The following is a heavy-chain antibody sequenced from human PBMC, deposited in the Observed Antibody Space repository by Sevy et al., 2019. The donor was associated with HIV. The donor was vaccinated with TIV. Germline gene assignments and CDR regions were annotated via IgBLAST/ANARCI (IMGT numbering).Heavy chain of an antibody. D-gene: IGHD6-6*01. CDR2: IYTTGST. CDR1: GGSISSYY. Sequence: SETLSLTCTVSGGSISSYYWSWIRQPAGKGLEWIGRIYTTGSTNYNPSLKSRVTMSVDMSKNQFSLKLSSVTAADTAVYYCAREYSSFYDNAGFYGMDFWGQGTTVTVSS. CDR3: AREYSSFYDNAGFYGMDF. J-gene: IGHJ6*01. V-gene: IGHV4-4*07.